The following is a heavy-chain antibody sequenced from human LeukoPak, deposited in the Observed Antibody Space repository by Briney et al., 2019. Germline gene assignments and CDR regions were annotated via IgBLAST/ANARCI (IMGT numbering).Heavy chain of an antibody. V-gene: IGHV3-23*01. Sequence: PGGSLRLSCAASGFTFSSYAMSWVRQAPGKGLEWVSAISGSGGSTYHADSVKGRFTISRDNSKNTLYLQMNSLRAEDTAVYYCAKDQKQWLVQDAFDIWGQGTMVTVSS. CDR3: AKDQKQWLVQDAFDI. CDR2: ISGSGGST. D-gene: IGHD6-19*01. CDR1: GFTFSSYA. J-gene: IGHJ3*02.